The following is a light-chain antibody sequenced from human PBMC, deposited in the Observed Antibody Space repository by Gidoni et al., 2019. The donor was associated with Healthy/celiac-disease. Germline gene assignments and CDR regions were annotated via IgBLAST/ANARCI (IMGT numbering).Light chain of an antibody. V-gene: IGKV1-39*01. CDR1: QSISNY. J-gene: IGKJ2*01. CDR3: QQSYSTPYT. CDR2: AAS. Sequence: DIHTTKSPSSLSASVGDSVTITCRASQSISNYLDWYQQKPGKAPKLLIYAASSLQSGVPSRFSGSGSGTDFTLTISSLQPEDVATYYCQQSYSTPYTFGQGTKLEIK.